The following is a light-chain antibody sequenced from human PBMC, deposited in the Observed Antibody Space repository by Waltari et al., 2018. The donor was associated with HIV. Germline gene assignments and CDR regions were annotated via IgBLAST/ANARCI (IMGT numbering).Light chain of an antibody. CDR2: RNN. CDR3: AAWDASLSVV. CDR1: SSDIGSYY. J-gene: IGLJ2*01. V-gene: IGLV1-47*01. Sequence: QSVLTQPPSASGTPGQRVTISCSGSSSDIGSYYVYWFQQLPGTAPKLLIYRNNQRPAGVPDRFSGSKSGTSASLAISGLRSEDEADYYCAAWDASLSVVFGGGTKLTVL.